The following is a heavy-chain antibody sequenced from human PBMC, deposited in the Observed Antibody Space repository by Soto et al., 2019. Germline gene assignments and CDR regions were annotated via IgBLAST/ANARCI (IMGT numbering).Heavy chain of an antibody. D-gene: IGHD7-27*01. J-gene: IGHJ4*02. CDR2: IKSKTDGGTT. V-gene: IGHV3-15*01. Sequence: GESLKISCAASGFTFSNAWMSWVRQAPGKGLEWVGRIKSKTDGGTTDYAAPVKGRFTISRDDSKNTLYLQMNSLKTEDTAVYYCTTGHWGSSRVYWGQGTLVTVSS. CDR3: TTGHWGSSRVY. CDR1: GFTFSNAW.